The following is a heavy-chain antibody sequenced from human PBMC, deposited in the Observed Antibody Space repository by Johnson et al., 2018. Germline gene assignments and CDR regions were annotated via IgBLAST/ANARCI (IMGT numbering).Heavy chain of an antibody. J-gene: IGHJ1*01. CDR2: ISYHGDDK. V-gene: IGHV3-30*18. CDR1: GFTFSRYG. D-gene: IGHD3-3*01. Sequence: VQLVESGGGVVQPGRSLRLSCAASGFTFSRYGMHWVRQAPGKGLEWVALISYHGDDKYSDSVKGRFTISRDNSKNTLYLQMNSLGAEDTGLYYCAKGTSRTIFGVVTEIIYFQNWGQGTLGTVSS. CDR3: AKGTSRTIFGVVTEIIYFQN.